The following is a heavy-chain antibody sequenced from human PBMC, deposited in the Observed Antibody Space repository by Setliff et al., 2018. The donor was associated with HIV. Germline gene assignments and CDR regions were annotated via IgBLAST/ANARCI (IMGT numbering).Heavy chain of an antibody. CDR2: IKQDGSEI. CDR3: ANLWELGA. CDR1: GFPFTNYW. J-gene: IGHJ5*02. Sequence: GGSLRLSCAASGFPFTNYWMNWVRQAPGKGLEWVANIKQDGSEIYYMDSVKGRFTISRDNARTSLFLEVRSLRDEDTAVYLCANLWELGAWGQGTLVTVSS. V-gene: IGHV3-7*03. D-gene: IGHD3-16*01.